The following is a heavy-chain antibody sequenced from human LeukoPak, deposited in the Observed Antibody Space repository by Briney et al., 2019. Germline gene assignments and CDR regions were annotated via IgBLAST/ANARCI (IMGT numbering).Heavy chain of an antibody. CDR3: ARDGRALRPGQLVPLDY. D-gene: IGHD6-6*01. CDR2: SYHSGST. J-gene: IGHJ4*02. CDR1: GYSISSGYY. V-gene: IGHV4-38-2*02. Sequence: SETLSLTCTVSGYSISSGYYWGWIRQRPGKGLEWIGRSYHSGSTYYNTSLKSRVTISVDTSKNQFSLTLSSVTAADTAVYYCARDGRALRPGQLVPLDYWGQGTLVTVSS.